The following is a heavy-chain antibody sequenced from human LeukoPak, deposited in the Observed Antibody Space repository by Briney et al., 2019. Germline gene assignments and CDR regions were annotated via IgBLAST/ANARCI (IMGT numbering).Heavy chain of an antibody. D-gene: IGHD3-9*01. J-gene: IGHJ4*02. CDR2: INHSGST. CDR3: ARRIRYFDLDY. V-gene: IGHV4-34*01. Sequence: SSETLSLTCAVYGGSFSGYYWSWIRQPPGKGLEWIEEINHSGSTNYNPSLKSRVTISVDTSKNQFSLKLSSVTAADTAVYYCARRIRYFDLDYWGQGTLVTVSS. CDR1: GGSFSGYY.